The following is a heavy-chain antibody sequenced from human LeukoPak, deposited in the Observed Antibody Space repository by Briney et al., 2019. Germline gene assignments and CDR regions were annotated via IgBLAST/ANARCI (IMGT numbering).Heavy chain of an antibody. D-gene: IGHD3-22*01. CDR1: GITLSNYG. CDR3: AKRGVVIRVILVGFHKEAYYFDS. V-gene: IGHV3-23*01. CDR2: ISGSGGGT. Sequence: PGGSLRLSCAVSGITLSNYGMSWVRQAPGKGLEWVAGISGSGGGTKYAGSVKGRFTISRDNPKNTLYLQMNSLRAEDTAVYFCAKRGVVIRVILVGFHKEAYYFDSWGQGALVTVSS. J-gene: IGHJ4*02.